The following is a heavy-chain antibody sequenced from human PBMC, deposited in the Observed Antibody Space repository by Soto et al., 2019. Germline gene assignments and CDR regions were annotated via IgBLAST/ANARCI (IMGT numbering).Heavy chain of an antibody. Sequence: GGSLRLSCAASGFTFSSYGMHWVRQAPGKGLEWVAVIWYDGSNKYYADSVRGRFTISRDNSKNTLYLQMNSLRAEDTAVYYCARGTNTDIVVVPAAPRHNWFDPWGQGTLVTVSS. V-gene: IGHV3-33*01. CDR2: IWYDGSNK. CDR1: GFTFSSYG. J-gene: IGHJ5*02. CDR3: ARGTNTDIVVVPAAPRHNWFDP. D-gene: IGHD2-2*01.